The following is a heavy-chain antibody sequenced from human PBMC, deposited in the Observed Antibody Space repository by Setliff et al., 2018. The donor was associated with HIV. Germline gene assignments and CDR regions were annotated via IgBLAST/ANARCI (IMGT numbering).Heavy chain of an antibody. CDR3: ARAPRGDFWSGKDYFDY. V-gene: IGHV1-18*01. J-gene: IGHJ4*02. D-gene: IGHD3-3*01. Sequence: GASVKVSCKASGYSLSSYGISWVRQAPGQGLEWMGWISGYNANTNYAQKLQGKVIMTTDTSTSTAYMEVRSLRSDDTAVYFCARAPRGDFWSGKDYFDYWGQGTLVTVSS. CDR1: GYSLSSYG. CDR2: ISGYNANT.